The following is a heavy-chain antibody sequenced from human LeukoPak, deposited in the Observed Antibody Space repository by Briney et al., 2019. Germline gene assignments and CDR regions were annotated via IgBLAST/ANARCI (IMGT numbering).Heavy chain of an antibody. CDR2: INHSGST. V-gene: IGHV4-34*01. J-gene: IGHJ4*02. Sequence: SETLSLTCAVYGGSFSGYYWSWIRQPPGKGLEWIGEINHSGSTNYNPSLKSRVTISVDTSKNQFSLKLSSVTAADTAVYYCARKRGGVLLLTREFDYWGQGTLVTVSS. D-gene: IGHD3-10*01. CDR3: ARKRGGVLLLTREFDY. CDR1: GGSFSGYY.